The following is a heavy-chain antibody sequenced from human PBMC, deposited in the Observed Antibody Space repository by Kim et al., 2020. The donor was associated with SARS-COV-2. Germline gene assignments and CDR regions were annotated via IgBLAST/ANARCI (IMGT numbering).Heavy chain of an antibody. V-gene: IGHV1-69*13. J-gene: IGHJ4*02. CDR1: GGTFSSYA. CDR3: ASGSHYYDSSGGYY. CDR2: IIPIFGTA. Sequence: SVKVSCKASGGTFSSYAISWVRQAPGQGLEWMGGIIPIFGTANYAQKFQGRVTITADESTSTAYMELSSLRSEDTAVYYCASGSHYYDSSGGYYWGQGTLVTVSS. D-gene: IGHD3-22*01.